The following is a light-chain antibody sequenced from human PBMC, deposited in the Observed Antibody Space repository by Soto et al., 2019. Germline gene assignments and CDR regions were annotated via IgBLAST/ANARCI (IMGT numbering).Light chain of an antibody. CDR3: QHYNSYFPWS. J-gene: IGKJ1*01. CDR2: GAS. CDR1: QIIYNW. V-gene: IGKV1-5*01. Sequence: DIQMTQSPSTLSASVGDRVTITCRASQIIYNWLAWYQQKPVKAPKLLISGASTLEGGIPSRFSGSGSGTEFTRNISNLQPDDFATDYGQHYNSYFPWSFGQWTKLDIK.